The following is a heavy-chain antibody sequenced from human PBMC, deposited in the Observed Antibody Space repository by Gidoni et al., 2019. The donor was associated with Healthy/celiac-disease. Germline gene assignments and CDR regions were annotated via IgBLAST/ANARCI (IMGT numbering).Heavy chain of an antibody. V-gene: IGHV4-39*01. CDR2: IYYSGST. Sequence: QLQLQESGPGLVKPSETLSLTCTVTGGSISSSRYYRGCIRQPPGKGLEWIGSIYYSGSTYYNPSLKSRVTISVDTSKNQFSLKLSSVTAADTAVYYCARLLTGVGQQLDRTYYFDYWGQGTLVTVSS. CDR3: ARLLTGVGQQLDRTYYFDY. J-gene: IGHJ4*02. CDR1: GGSISSSRYY. D-gene: IGHD6-13*01.